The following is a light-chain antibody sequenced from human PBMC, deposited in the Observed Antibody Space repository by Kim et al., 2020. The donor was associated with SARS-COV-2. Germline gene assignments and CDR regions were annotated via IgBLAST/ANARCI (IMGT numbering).Light chain of an antibody. CDR2: EDD. Sequence: GIGTSTRSSGSMASNCGQGYPRRPGSAATILIYEDDQRPSGVPERLSGSIESSSNSASRANSGLKTEGEGDYHCQSYDSNTWVFGGGTQLTVL. CDR1: SGSMASNC. J-gene: IGLJ3*02. V-gene: IGLV6-57*03. CDR3: QSYDSNTWV.